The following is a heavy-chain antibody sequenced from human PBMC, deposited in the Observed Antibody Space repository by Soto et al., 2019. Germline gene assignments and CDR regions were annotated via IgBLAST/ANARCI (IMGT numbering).Heavy chain of an antibody. CDR1: GYTFSTYG. Sequence: QVQLVQSGAEVKKPGASVKVSCKASGYTFSTYGFSWVRQAPGQGLEWMGWIGADNGDTNYAQNFQGRVTMTTDTSTTSSYMALRSLRTADTAVYFCARDWKGAECFDPWGQGTLVTVSS. V-gene: IGHV1-18*01. CDR3: ARDWKGAECFDP. CDR2: IGADNGDT. D-gene: IGHD3-9*01. J-gene: IGHJ5*02.